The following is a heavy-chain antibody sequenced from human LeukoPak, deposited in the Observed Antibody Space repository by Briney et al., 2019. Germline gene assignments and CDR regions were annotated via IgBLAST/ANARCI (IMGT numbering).Heavy chain of an antibody. CDR3: ARENIAVAGYYYFDY. J-gene: IGHJ4*02. Sequence: GGSLRLSCVASRFQFSSYAMSWVRQAPGKGLEWVSVISGSGGSTYYADSVKGRSTISRDNSRNTLYLQMNSLRAEDTAVYYCARENIAVAGYYYFDYWGQGTLVTVSS. V-gene: IGHV3-23*01. CDR2: ISGSGGST. CDR1: RFQFSSYA. D-gene: IGHD6-19*01.